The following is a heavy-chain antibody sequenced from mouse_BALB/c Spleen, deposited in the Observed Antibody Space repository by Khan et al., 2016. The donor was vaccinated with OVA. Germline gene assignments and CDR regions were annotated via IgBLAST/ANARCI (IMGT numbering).Heavy chain of an antibody. V-gene: IGHV2-5*01. J-gene: IGHJ4*01. Sequence: VELVESGPGLVQPSQSLSITCTVSGFSLTTYGVHWVRQSPGKGLEWLGLIWRGGNTDYNAAFLSRLSITKDNSKSQVFFKMNSLQADDTAIYYCAKMAYYASTYEVSYAMDYWGQGTSVTVSS. CDR2: IWRGGNT. D-gene: IGHD1-1*01. CDR1: GFSLTTYG. CDR3: AKMAYYASTYEVSYAMDY.